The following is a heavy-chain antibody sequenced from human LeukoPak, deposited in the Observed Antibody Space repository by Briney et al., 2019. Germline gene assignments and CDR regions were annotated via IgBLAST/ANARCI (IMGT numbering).Heavy chain of an antibody. D-gene: IGHD6-19*01. CDR2: IYYSGST. CDR3: ARHRWAVAGFDY. J-gene: IGHJ4*02. V-gene: IGHV4-31*03. Sequence: SQTLSLTCTVSGGSISSGGYYWSWIRQHPGKGLEWIGYIYYSGSTYYNPSLKSRVTISVDTSKNQFSLKLSSVTAADTAVYYCARHRWAVAGFDYWGQGTLVTVSS. CDR1: GGSISSGGYY.